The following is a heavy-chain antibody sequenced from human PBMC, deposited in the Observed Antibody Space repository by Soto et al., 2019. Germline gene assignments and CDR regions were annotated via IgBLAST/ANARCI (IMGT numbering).Heavy chain of an antibody. Sequence: SETPSLTCAVSGGSISGSYYYWGWLRQSPGKGPEWIGSVYYSGSTYNNPSLRSRVSMSIDTSKDQFSLKLKSVTAADTALYFCARQRTSVVTQAYFDVWGPGSLVTVSS. CDR2: VYYSGST. J-gene: IGHJ4*02. CDR3: ARQRTSVVTQAYFDV. CDR1: GGSISGSYYY. D-gene: IGHD2-21*02. V-gene: IGHV4-39*01.